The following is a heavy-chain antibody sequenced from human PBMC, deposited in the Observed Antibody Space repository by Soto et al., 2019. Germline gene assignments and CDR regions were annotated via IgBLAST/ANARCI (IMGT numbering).Heavy chain of an antibody. CDR1: GGSFSGYY. J-gene: IGHJ6*02. Sequence: PSETLSLTCAVYGGSFSGYYWSWIRQPPGKGLEWIGEINHSGSTNYNPSLKSRVTISVDTSKNQFSLKLSSVTAADTAVYYCARGQHVGRQLRLYYGMDVWGQGTTVTVSS. D-gene: IGHD1-26*01. CDR3: ARGQHVGRQLRLYYGMDV. CDR2: INHSGST. V-gene: IGHV4-34*01.